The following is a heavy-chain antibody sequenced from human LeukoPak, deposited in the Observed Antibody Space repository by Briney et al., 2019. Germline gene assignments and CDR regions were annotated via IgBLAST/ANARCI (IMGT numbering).Heavy chain of an antibody. CDR2: ITPIFGTA. V-gene: IGHV1-69*06. CDR1: GYTFTSYD. CDR3: ARGSSDDTAMTTPFAY. Sequence: SVKVSCKASGYTFTSYDINWVRQAPGQGLEWMGGITPIFGTANYQQKFQGRVTITADTSTNTAYMALSRLTSEDTATYYSARGSSDDTAMTTPFAYWGQGTLVVVSS. J-gene: IGHJ4*02. D-gene: IGHD5-18*01.